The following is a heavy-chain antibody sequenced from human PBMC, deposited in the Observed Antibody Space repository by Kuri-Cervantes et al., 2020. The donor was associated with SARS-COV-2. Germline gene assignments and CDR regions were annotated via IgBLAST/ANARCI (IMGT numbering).Heavy chain of an antibody. D-gene: IGHD2-2*01. J-gene: IGHJ3*02. CDR3: ARDQIVVVPAASQYDAFDI. V-gene: IGHV3-7*01. CDR1: GFTFSNYW. Sequence: SCAASGFTFSNYWMSWVRQGPGKRLEWVANIKQDGSEKYYVDSVKGRFTISRDNAKNSLYLQINSLRAEDTAVYYCARDQIVVVPAASQYDAFDIWGQGTMVTVSS. CDR2: IKQDGSEK.